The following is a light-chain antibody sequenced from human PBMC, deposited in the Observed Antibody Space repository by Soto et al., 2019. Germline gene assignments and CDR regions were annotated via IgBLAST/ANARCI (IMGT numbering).Light chain of an antibody. J-gene: IGLJ2*01. CDR1: SSAVAGYNY. V-gene: IGLV2-8*01. CDR3: SSYTGSNDVV. Sequence: QSALTQSPSASGSPGQSVTISCTGTSSAVAGYNYVSWYQQHPGKAPKLMIYEVNKRPSGVPDRFSGSKSGTTASLTVSGLQAEDEADYYCSSYTGSNDVVFGGGTKVTVL. CDR2: EVN.